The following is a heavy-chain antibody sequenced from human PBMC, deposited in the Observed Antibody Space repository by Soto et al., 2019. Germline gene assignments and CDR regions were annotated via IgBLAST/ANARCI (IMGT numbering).Heavy chain of an antibody. CDR3: AHSIKYQLLTNWFDP. CDR1: GFSLSTSGVG. Sequence: QITLKESGPTLVKPTQTLTLTCTFSGFSLSTSGVGVGWSSQPPGKALEWLALIYWDDDKRYSPSLKSRLTITQDTSKNQLVHTMTNIEPVDTATYYCAHSIKYQLLTNWFDPWGQGNLGPGSS. J-gene: IGHJ5*02. CDR2: IYWDDDK. D-gene: IGHD2-2*01. V-gene: IGHV2-5*02.